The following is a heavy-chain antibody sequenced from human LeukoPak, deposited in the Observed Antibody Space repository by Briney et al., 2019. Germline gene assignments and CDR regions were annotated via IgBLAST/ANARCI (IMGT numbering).Heavy chain of an antibody. V-gene: IGHV4-59*01. J-gene: IGHJ6*02. D-gene: IGHD6-19*01. CDR1: GSSIGNYY. CDR2: IYYSGTT. CDR3: ARERGAVAGLFYYFYGMDV. Sequence: KSSETLSLTCTVSGSSIGNYYWSWIRQPPGKGLEWIGYIYYSGTTNYTPSLESRVIVSVDTSKNQFSLNLSSVTAADTAVYYCARERGAVAGLFYYFYGMDVWGQGTTVTVSS.